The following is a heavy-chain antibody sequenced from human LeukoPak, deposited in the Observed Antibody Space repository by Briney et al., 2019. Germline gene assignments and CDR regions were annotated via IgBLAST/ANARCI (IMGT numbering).Heavy chain of an antibody. V-gene: IGHV1-18*01. CDR3: ARDVGAYGFDY. CDR1: GGTFSGYA. D-gene: IGHD1-26*01. J-gene: IGHJ4*02. CDR2: IHNYNGST. Sequence: ASVKVSCKASGGTFSGYAISWVRRAPGHGLEWMGWIHNYNGSTIYAQKFQGRLTLTRDTSTTTAFLELRSLRSDDTAIYYCARDVGAYGFDYWGQGTLVIVSS.